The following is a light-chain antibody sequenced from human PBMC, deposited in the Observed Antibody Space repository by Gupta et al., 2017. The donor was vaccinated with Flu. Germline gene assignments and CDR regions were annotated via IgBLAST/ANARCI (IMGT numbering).Light chain of an antibody. CDR1: QGISSY. J-gene: IGKJ3*01. Sequence: DIQLTQSPSFLSTSVGDRVTITCRASQGISSYLAWYQQKPGKAPKLLIYAASTLQSGVPSRFSGSGSGTEFTLTISSLQPEDFATYYCQQLNSYPLFTFGHGTKVDIK. CDR2: AAS. V-gene: IGKV1-9*01. CDR3: QQLNSYPLFT.